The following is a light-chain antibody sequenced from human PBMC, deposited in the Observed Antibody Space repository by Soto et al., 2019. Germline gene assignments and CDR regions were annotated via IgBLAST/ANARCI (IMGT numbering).Light chain of an antibody. CDR3: QSFDSSLTGPI. J-gene: IGLJ2*01. CDR1: TSNIGSGYE. V-gene: IGLV1-40*01. CDR2: NNA. Sequence: QLVLTQPPSVSGAPGQRVTISCTGTTSNIGSGYEVHWYQQLPGTDPQLLISNNANRPSGVPDRFSGSRSGTSASLAITGLQSEDEADYYCQSFDSSLTGPILGGGTKLTVL.